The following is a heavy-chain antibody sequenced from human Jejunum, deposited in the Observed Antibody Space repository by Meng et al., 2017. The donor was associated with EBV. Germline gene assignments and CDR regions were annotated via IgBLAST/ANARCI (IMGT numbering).Heavy chain of an antibody. Sequence: EVQLVKSGAEVKKPGATVKISCQVSGYMFTDYYIHWVQQAPGKGLEWMGLVDPEDGETMYAEKFQGRVTITADTSTDTAYMELSSLRSEDTAVYYCATGHYNWKYPDYWGHGTLVTVSS. D-gene: IGHD1-7*01. CDR3: ATGHYNWKYPDY. V-gene: IGHV1-69-2*01. J-gene: IGHJ4*01. CDR1: GYMFTDYY. CDR2: VDPEDGET.